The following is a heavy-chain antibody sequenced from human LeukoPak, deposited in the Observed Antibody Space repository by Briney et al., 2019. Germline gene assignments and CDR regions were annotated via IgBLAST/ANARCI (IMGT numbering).Heavy chain of an antibody. CDR3: ARMEYSYGFFDY. V-gene: IGHV1-18*01. Sequence: ASVKVSCKASGYTFTSYGISWVRQAPGQGLEWMGWISAYNGNTNYAQKLQGRVTMTTDTSTSTAYVELRSLRSDDTAVYYCARMEYSYGFFDYWGQGTLVTVSS. D-gene: IGHD5-18*01. CDR2: ISAYNGNT. J-gene: IGHJ4*02. CDR1: GYTFTSYG.